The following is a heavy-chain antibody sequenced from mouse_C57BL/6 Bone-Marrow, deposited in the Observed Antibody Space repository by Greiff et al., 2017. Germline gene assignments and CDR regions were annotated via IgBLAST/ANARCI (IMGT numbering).Heavy chain of an antibody. D-gene: IGHD2-4*01. CDR3: TTSYYDYDGFAY. V-gene: IGHV14-1*01. Sequence: VPLQQSGAELVRPGASVKLSCTASGFNIQDYYLHWVTQRPEHGLEWIGRIDPEDGDTEYAPKFQGKATMTADTSSNTAYLQLSSLTSEDTAVYYCTTSYYDYDGFAYWGQGTLVTVAA. CDR1: GFNIQDYY. J-gene: IGHJ3*01. CDR2: IDPEDGDT.